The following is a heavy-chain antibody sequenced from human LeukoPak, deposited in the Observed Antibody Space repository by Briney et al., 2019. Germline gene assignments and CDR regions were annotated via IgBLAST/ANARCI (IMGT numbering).Heavy chain of an antibody. CDR2: ISYDGSNK. CDR3: AKDQSTTGMGY. J-gene: IGHJ4*02. Sequence: AGGSLRLSCVASGFTFSSYGMHWVRQAPGKGLEWVAVISYDGSNKYYADSVKGRFTISRDNSKNTLYLQMNSLRAEDTAVYYCAKDQSTTGMGYWGQGTLVTVSS. D-gene: IGHD1-1*01. V-gene: IGHV3-30*18. CDR1: GFTFSSYG.